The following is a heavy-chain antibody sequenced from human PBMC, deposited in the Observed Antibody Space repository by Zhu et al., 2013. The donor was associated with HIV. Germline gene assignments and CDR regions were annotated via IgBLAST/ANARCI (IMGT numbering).Heavy chain of an antibody. CDR2: INPNSGGT. CDR1: GYTSTGYL. D-gene: IGHD1-26*01. V-gene: IGHV1-2*02. J-gene: IGHJ6*03. Sequence: GYTSTGYLYALGCGQDPSDKGREWMGWINPNSGGTNYAQKFQGRVTMTRDTSISTAYMELSRLRSDDTAVYYCARDVGRVGATRYYYYMDVWGKGTTVTVSS. CDR3: ARDVGRVGATRYYYYMDV.